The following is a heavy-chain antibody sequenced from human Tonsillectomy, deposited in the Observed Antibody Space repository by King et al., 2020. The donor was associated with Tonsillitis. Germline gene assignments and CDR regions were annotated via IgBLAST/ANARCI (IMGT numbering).Heavy chain of an antibody. CDR2: ISSRSSYI. D-gene: IGHD2-2*01. CDR1: GFTFSSYS. V-gene: IGHV3-21*01. CDR3: LTSYCSSTSCYSSEY. Sequence: EVQLVQSGGGLVKPGGSLRLSCAASGFTFSSYSMNWVRQAPGKGLEWVSSISSRSSYIYYADSVKGRFTISRDNAKNSLYLQIHCLRAEDTAVYYCLTSYCSSTSCYSSEYWGQGTLVTVSS. J-gene: IGHJ4*02.